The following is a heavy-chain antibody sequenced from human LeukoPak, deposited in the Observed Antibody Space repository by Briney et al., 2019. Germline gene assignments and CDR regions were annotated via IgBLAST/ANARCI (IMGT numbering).Heavy chain of an antibody. CDR1: GFTFSSYA. J-gene: IGHJ4*02. CDR2: ISGSGGST. CDR3: ATGGGWSRGNYRAFDY. V-gene: IGHV3-23*01. Sequence: LTGGSLRLSCAASGFTFSSYAMSWVRQAPGKGLEWVSAISGSGGSTYYADSVKGRFTISRDNSKNTLYLQMNSLRAEDTAVYYCATGGGWSRGNYRAFDYWGQGTLVTVSS. D-gene: IGHD6-19*01.